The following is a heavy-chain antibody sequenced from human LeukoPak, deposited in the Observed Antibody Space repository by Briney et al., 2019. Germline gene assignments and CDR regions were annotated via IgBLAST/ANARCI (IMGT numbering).Heavy chain of an antibody. Sequence: PGASLRRSCTASGITVSSNHMSWGRQPPGKGLECVSFIYSGGSTYYADSVKGRFTISRDNSKNTLYLQMSSLRAEDTAVYYCVSRREYSYEAWGQGTLVTVSS. CDR1: GITVSSNH. CDR3: VSRREYSYEA. D-gene: IGHD5-18*01. CDR2: IYSGGST. J-gene: IGHJ5*02. V-gene: IGHV3-66*01.